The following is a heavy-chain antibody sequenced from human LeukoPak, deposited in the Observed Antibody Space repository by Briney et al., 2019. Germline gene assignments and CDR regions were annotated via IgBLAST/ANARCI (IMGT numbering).Heavy chain of an antibody. D-gene: IGHD6-13*01. CDR3: ARVSGYSGTWYVDY. CDR1: GFTFKSYG. CDR2: IWYDGSNK. Sequence: PGGSLRLSCVASGFTFKSYGMHWVRQAPGKGLEWVAIIWYDGSNKYYADFVKGRFTTSRDNSKNTLYLQMNSLRADDTAVYYCARVSGYSGTWYVDYWGQGTLSPSPQ. V-gene: IGHV3-33*01. J-gene: IGHJ4*02.